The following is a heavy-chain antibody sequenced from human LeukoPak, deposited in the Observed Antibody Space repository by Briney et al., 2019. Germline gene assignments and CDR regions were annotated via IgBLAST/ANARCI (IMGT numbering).Heavy chain of an antibody. CDR1: GFTFSSYS. CDR3: AKDLRNDWIPGY. J-gene: IGHJ4*02. D-gene: IGHD1-1*01. Sequence: GGSLRLSCAASGFTFSSYSMDWVRQAPGKGLEWVSYISSSGSTIYYADSVKGRLTISRDNSKNTLYLQMNSLRAEDTAVYYCAKDLRNDWIPGYWGQGTLVTVSS. V-gene: IGHV3-48*01. CDR2: ISSSGSTI.